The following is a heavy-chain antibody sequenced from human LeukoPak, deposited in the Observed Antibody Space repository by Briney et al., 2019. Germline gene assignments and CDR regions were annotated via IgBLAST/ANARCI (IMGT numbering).Heavy chain of an antibody. D-gene: IGHD1-14*01. Sequence: GGSLRLSCAASGFTFSSYAMSWFRQAPGKGLEWVSAISGGGSIYYADSVKGRFTISRDNSKNTLYLQMNSLRAEDTAVYYCAKDWASGNYFDYWGQGTLVTVSS. CDR2: ISGGGSI. V-gene: IGHV3-23*01. CDR1: GFTFSSYA. J-gene: IGHJ4*02. CDR3: AKDWASGNYFDY.